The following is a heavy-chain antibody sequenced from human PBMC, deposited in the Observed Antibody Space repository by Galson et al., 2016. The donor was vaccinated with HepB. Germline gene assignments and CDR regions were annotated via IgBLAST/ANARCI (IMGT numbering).Heavy chain of an antibody. CDR1: GGSFSGYY. CDR2: INHSGSS. CDR3: ARGKSVRVVGYYYYYGMDV. V-gene: IGHV4-34*01. D-gene: IGHD3-10*02. J-gene: IGHJ6*02. Sequence: SETLSLTCAVYGGSFSGYYWSWIRQPPGKGLEWIGKINHSGSSNYNPSLKSRVTISVDTSKSQFSLELTSVTAADTAVYYCARGKSVRVVGYYYYYGMDVWGQGTTVTVS.